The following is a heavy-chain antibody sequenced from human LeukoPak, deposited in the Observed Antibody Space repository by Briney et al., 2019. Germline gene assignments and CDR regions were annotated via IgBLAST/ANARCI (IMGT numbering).Heavy chain of an antibody. V-gene: IGHV4-59*01. D-gene: IGHD3-22*01. CDR1: GGSISNYY. Sequence: SETLSLTCTVSGGSISNYYWSWIRQPPGKGLEWIGYIYYSGSTNYNPSLKSRVTISVDTSKNQFSLKLSSVTAADTAVYYCARNYDSSGYYFRVAFDIWGQGTMVTVSS. J-gene: IGHJ3*02. CDR2: IYYSGST. CDR3: ARNYDSSGYYFRVAFDI.